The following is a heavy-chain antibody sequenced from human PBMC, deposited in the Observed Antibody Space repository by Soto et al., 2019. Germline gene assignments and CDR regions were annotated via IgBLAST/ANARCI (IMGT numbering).Heavy chain of an antibody. J-gene: IGHJ5*02. V-gene: IGHV4-31*03. D-gene: IGHD6-6*01. Sequence: SETLSLTCPVSGGSISSGGYYWSWIRQHPGKGLEWIGYIYYSGSTYYNPSLKSRVTISVDTSKNQFSLKLSSVTAADTAVYYCARVVGSSSSQWFDPWGQGTLVTVSS. CDR3: ARVVGSSSSQWFDP. CDR2: IYYSGST. CDR1: GGSISSGGYY.